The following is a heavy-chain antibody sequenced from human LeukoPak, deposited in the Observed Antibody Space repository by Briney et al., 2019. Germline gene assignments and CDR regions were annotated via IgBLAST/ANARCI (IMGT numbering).Heavy chain of an antibody. D-gene: IGHD3-10*01. J-gene: IGHJ4*02. Sequence: PSETLSLTCTVSGGSISSYYWSWIRQPAGKGLEWIGRIYTSGSTNYNPSLKSRVTISVDTSKNQFSLKLSSVTAADTAVYYCAREIGSGSYYNVPYYFDYWGQGTLVTVSS. CDR2: IYTSGST. CDR3: AREIGSGSYYNVPYYFDY. V-gene: IGHV4-4*07. CDR1: GGSISSYY.